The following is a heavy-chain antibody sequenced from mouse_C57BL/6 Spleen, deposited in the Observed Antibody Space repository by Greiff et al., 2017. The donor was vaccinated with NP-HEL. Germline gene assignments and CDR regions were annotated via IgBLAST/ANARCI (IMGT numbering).Heavy chain of an antibody. D-gene: IGHD1-1*02. V-gene: IGHV1-61*01. CDR1: GYTFTSYW. Sequence: QVQLQQPGAELVRPGSSVKLSCKASGYTFTSYWMDWVKQRPGQGLEWIGNIYPSDSETHYNQKFKDKATLTVDKSSSTAYMQLSSLTSEDSAVYYCARRLWSSDYWGQGTTLTVSS. J-gene: IGHJ2*01. CDR2: IYPSDSET. CDR3: ARRLWSSDY.